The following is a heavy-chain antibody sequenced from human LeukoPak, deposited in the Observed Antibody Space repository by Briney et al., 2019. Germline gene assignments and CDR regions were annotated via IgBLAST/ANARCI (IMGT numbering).Heavy chain of an antibody. D-gene: IGHD3-10*01. CDR3: VRDGEGVAISVNYWFDP. V-gene: IGHV1-8*01. J-gene: IGHJ5*02. CDR1: GFTFTSYD. Sequence: ASVKVSCKASGFTFTSYDINWVRQASGQGLEWMGWMNPNNGNTGYAQKFQGRVTMTRDTSISTAFMELRGLRSEDTAVYYCVRDGEGVAISVNYWFDPWGQGTLVAVSS. CDR2: MNPNNGNT.